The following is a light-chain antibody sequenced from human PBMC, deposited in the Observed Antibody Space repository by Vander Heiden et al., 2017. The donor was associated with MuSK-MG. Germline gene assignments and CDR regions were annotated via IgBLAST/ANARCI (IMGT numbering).Light chain of an antibody. J-gene: IGLJ2*01. CDR1: SSDVGDYNY. CDR3: SSYTAHNTLV. Sequence: QSALTPPASVSGSPGQSITISCTGTSSDVGDYNYVSWYQQHPGKARKLMIYDVSDRPARVSNRFSGSKAGNTASLTISGLQAEDEADYYCSSYTAHNTLVFGGGTKLTVL. CDR2: DVS. V-gene: IGLV2-14*01.